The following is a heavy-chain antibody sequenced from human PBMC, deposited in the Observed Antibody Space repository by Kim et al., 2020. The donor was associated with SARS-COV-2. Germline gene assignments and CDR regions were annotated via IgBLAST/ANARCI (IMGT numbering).Heavy chain of an antibody. V-gene: IGHV3-7*04. Sequence: YVESVKGRFTITSDNAKNSLYLQMNSLRAEDTAVYYCARVYGDYDYYFDYWGQGTLVTVSS. J-gene: IGHJ4*02. CDR3: ARVYGDYDYYFDY. D-gene: IGHD4-17*01.